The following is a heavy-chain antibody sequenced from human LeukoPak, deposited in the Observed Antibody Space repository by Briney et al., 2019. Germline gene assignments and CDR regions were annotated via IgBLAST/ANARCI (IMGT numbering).Heavy chain of an antibody. D-gene: IGHD4-17*01. Sequence: GGSLRLSCAASGFTFSSYSMNWVRQAPGKGLEWVANIKQDGSEKYYVDSVKGRFTISRDNAKNSLYLQMNSLRAEDTAVYYCARDMTVTRFDYWGQGTLVTVSS. V-gene: IGHV3-7*01. CDR1: GFTFSSYS. CDR3: ARDMTVTRFDY. CDR2: IKQDGSEK. J-gene: IGHJ4*02.